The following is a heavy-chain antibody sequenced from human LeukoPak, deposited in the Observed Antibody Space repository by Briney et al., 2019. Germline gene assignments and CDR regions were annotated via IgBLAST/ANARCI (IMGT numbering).Heavy chain of an antibody. CDR2: IYSSGST. V-gene: IGHV4-59*08. Sequence: PSESLSLACTVAGGSISSYYWSWIRQPPGKVLEWIGYIYSSGSTNYNPSLRTRLTISVAPSKDQFTLKLSSVTAADTAVYYCARQGSNGYTLPITFDYWGQGTLVTVSS. CDR1: GGSISSYY. J-gene: IGHJ4*02. D-gene: IGHD5-24*01. CDR3: ARQGSNGYTLPITFDY.